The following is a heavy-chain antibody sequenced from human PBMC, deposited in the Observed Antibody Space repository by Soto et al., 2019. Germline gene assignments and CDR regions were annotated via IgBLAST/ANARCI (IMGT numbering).Heavy chain of an antibody. CDR2: IVPNIGTV. V-gene: IGHV1-69*06. CDR3: ARRDTSGFLRYFDN. Sequence: SVKVSCKASGGTLSTFINYPINWVRQAPGQGLEWMGGIVPNIGTVNYAQKFQGRATITADKSTGTAYMELSNLRSEDSALYYCARRDTSGFLRYFDNWGQGTLVTVSS. J-gene: IGHJ4*02. D-gene: IGHD3-3*01. CDR1: GGTLSTFINYP.